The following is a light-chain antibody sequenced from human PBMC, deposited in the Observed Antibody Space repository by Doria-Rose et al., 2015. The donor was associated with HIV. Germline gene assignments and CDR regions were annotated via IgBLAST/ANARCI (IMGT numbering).Light chain of an antibody. V-gene: IGKV4-1*01. J-gene: IGKJ3*01. CDR1: QSLLYTSKNY. CDR2: WAS. Sequence: DTQVTQSPESLGMSLGERATLNCKSNQSLLYTSKNYLAWYQQKPGQPPKLLIYWASTRQSGVPARFSGSGSGTDCTLTISSLEAEDVAVYYCQQYYDTPSFGPGTTVDIK. CDR3: QQYYDTPS.